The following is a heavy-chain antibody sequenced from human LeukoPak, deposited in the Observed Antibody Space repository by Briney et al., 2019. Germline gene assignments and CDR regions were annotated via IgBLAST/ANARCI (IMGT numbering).Heavy chain of an antibody. J-gene: IGHJ4*02. Sequence: SETLSLTCTVSGGSISTSNYYWGWVRQPPGKGLEWIGEIYHSGSTSYNSSLKSRVTISVDTSKNQFSLKLSSVTAADTAVYYCARVRRFGELLFGYFDYWGQGTLVTVSS. D-gene: IGHD3-10*01. CDR1: GGSISTSNYY. V-gene: IGHV4-39*07. CDR3: ARVRRFGELLFGYFDY. CDR2: IYHSGST.